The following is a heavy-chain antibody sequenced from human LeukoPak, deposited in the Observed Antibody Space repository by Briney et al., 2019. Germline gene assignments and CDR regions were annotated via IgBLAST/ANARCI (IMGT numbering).Heavy chain of an antibody. D-gene: IGHD3-3*01. CDR1: GFTFSNAW. CDR3: ARDRGRVSYDFWSGYYTASDY. CDR2: ISYDGSNK. V-gene: IGHV3-30-3*01. J-gene: IGHJ4*02. Sequence: GGSLRLSCAASGFTFSNAWMSWVRQAPGKGLEWAAVISYDGSNKYHADSVKGRFTISRDNSKNTLYLQMNSLRAEDTAVYYCARDRGRVSYDFWSGYYTASDYWGQGTLVTVSS.